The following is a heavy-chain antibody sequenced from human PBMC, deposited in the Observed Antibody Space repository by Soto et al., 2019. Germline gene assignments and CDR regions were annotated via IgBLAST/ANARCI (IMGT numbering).Heavy chain of an antibody. CDR2: IKQDGSEK. Sequence: SGGSLRLSCAASGFTFSSYWMSWVRQAPGKRLEWVANIKQDGSEKYYVDSVKGRFTISRDNAKNSLYLQMNSLRAEDTAVYYCARDRPGIAAAGTGWFDPWGQGXLVTVSS. CDR3: ARDRPGIAAAGTGWFDP. D-gene: IGHD6-13*01. V-gene: IGHV3-7*01. CDR1: GFTFSSYW. J-gene: IGHJ5*02.